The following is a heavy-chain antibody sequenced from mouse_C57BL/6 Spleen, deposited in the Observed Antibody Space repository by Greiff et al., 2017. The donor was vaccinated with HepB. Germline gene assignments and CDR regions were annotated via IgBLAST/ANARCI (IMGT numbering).Heavy chain of an antibody. V-gene: IGHV1-20*01. CDR1: GYSFTGYF. CDR3: ASPYCYGSSYDWYFDV. Sequence: VQLQQSGPELVKPGDSVKISCKASGYSFTGYFMNWVMQSHGKSLEWIGRINPYNGDTFYNQKFKGKATLTVDKSSSTAHMELRSLTSEDAAVYYCASPYCYGSSYDWYFDVWGTGTTVTVSS. D-gene: IGHD1-1*01. CDR2: INPYNGDT. J-gene: IGHJ1*03.